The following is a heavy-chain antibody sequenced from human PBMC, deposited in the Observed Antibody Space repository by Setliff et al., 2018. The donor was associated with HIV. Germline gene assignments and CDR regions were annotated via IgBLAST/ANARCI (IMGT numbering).Heavy chain of an antibody. V-gene: IGHV4-38-2*01. Sequence: SETLSLTCAVSSYSISGGYYWGWIRQPPGKGLEWIGSIYHSGSTYYNPSLKSRVTISVDTSKNQFSLKLSSVTAADTAVYYCARGGAVAGSWGQGTLVTVSS. J-gene: IGHJ4*02. D-gene: IGHD6-19*01. CDR1: SYSISGGYY. CDR2: IYHSGST. CDR3: ARGGAVAGS.